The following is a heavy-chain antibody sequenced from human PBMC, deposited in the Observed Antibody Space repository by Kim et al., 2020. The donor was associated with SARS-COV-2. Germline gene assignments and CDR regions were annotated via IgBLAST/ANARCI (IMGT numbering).Heavy chain of an antibody. CDR3: ARALDTGYTSGWYPHWFDP. J-gene: IGHJ5*02. CDR1: GYTFPSYG. Sequence: ASVKVSCKASGYTFPSYGISWVRQAPGQGLQWVGWISAYNANTKYAQKFQGRVTMTTDTSTSTAYMELRSLRSDDTVVYHCARALDTGYTSGWYPHWFDPWGQGTLVTVSS. V-gene: IGHV1-18*01. CDR2: ISAYNANT. D-gene: IGHD6-19*01.